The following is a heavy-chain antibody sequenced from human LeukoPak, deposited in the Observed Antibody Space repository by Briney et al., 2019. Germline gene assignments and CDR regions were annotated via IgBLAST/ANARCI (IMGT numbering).Heavy chain of an antibody. CDR1: GYTFSGCY. Sequence: GASVNVSCKASGYTFSGCYIHWVRQGPGQGLEWMGWINPNSGTNYAQNFQGRVTMTRDTSISTAYMELSRLRSDDTAVYYCAREEQHQRGRHFEYWGQGTLVTVSS. CDR2: INPNSGT. CDR3: AREEQHQRGRHFEY. V-gene: IGHV1-2*02. J-gene: IGHJ4*02. D-gene: IGHD6-13*01.